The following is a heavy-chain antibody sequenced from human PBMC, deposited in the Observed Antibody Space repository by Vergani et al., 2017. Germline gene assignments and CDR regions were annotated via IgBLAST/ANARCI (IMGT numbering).Heavy chain of an antibody. CDR1: GFTFSSND. Sequence: VESGGGLVQPGGSLRLSCTVSGFTFSSNDFHWVRQTAGKGLEWVSSIGVDGDRYYSDSVKGRFTISRDNSKNTLYLQMNSLRAEDTAVYYCAKLSSSWHYFDYWGQGTLVTVSS. CDR2: IGVDGDR. CDR3: AKLSSSWHYFDY. D-gene: IGHD6-13*01. J-gene: IGHJ4*02. V-gene: IGHV3-13*01.